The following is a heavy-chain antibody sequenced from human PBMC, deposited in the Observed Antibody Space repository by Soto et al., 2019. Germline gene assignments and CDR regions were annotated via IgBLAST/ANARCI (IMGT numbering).Heavy chain of an antibody. Sequence: ASVKVSCKASGYTFTSYGISWVRQAPGQGLEWMGWISAYNGNTNYAQKLQGRVTMTADTSTSTAYMELSSLRSEDTAVYYCARVTDSSGYYSYYYYYGMDVWGQGTTVTVSS. CDR2: ISAYNGNT. J-gene: IGHJ6*02. CDR3: ARVTDSSGYYSYYYYYGMDV. D-gene: IGHD3-22*01. CDR1: GYTFTSYG. V-gene: IGHV1-18*01.